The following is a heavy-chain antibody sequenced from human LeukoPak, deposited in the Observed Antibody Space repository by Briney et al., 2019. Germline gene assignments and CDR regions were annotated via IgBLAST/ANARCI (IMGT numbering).Heavy chain of an antibody. Sequence: PGGSLRLSCAASGFTFSTYAMSWVRQPPGKGLEWIGSIYYSGSTYYNPSLKSRVTISVDTSKNQFSLKLSSVTAADTAVYYCARDCVVSLPAACSGMDVWGQGTAVTVSS. CDR2: IYYSGST. V-gene: IGHV4-38-2*02. D-gene: IGHD2-2*01. CDR1: GFTFSTYA. CDR3: ARDCVVSLPAACSGMDV. J-gene: IGHJ6*02.